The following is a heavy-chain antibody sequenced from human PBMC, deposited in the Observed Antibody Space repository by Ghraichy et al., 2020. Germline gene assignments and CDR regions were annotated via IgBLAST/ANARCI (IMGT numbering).Heavy chain of an antibody. D-gene: IGHD1-14*01. CDR2: TSSGGNT. J-gene: IGHJ4*02. Sequence: SETLSLTCTVSGGSISTTGYYWGWIRRPPGKGLEWIGSTSSGGNTYYNPSLKSRVAISVDTSENQFSLKLNSVTAADTAVYFCARGCITGTARAFFDYWGRGAPVTVSS. CDR3: ARGCITGTARAFFDY. V-gene: IGHV4-39*01. CDR1: GGSISTTGYY.